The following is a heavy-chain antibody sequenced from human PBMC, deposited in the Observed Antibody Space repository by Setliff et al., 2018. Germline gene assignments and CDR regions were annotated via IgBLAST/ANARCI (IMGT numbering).Heavy chain of an antibody. J-gene: IGHJ6*03. CDR1: GDSFRGHQ. Sequence: SETLSLTCSVDGDSFRGHQWTWIRQPPGKGLEWIGKIDHSGSATYSPSLKSRVTISVDTSKNQFSLKLSSVTAADTAVYYCARMSGFQYMDVWGKGTTVTVSS. CDR2: IDHSGSA. D-gene: IGHD3-3*01. CDR3: ARMSGFQYMDV. V-gene: IGHV4-34*01.